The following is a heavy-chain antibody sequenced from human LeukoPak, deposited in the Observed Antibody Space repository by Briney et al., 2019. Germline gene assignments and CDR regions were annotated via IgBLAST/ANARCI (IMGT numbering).Heavy chain of an antibody. CDR3: ARDQYSGSLDY. D-gene: IGHD1-26*01. Sequence: PSETLSLTCTVSGGSISSDYWSWIRQPPGKGLGWIGYIYYSGGTNYNPSLKSRVTISVDTSKNQFSLKLSSVTAADTAVYYCARDQYSGSLDYWGQGTLVTVSS. J-gene: IGHJ4*02. CDR2: IYYSGGT. V-gene: IGHV4-59*01. CDR1: GGSISSDY.